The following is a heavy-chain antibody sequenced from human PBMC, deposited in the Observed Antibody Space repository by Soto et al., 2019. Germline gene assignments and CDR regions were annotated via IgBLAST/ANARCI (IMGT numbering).Heavy chain of an antibody. J-gene: IGHJ5*02. Sequence: EVQLVESGGGLVQPGGSLRRSCVASGFTFRAFDMHWVRQVTGKGLEWVSGIGTAFDTYYAGSVKGRFTISRENAKNSFYLQMKSLRAGDTAVYYCARGRSNDFGSSPPRRFDPWGQGTLVSVSS. CDR2: IGTAFDT. CDR1: GFTFRAFD. V-gene: IGHV3-13*01. CDR3: ARGRSNDFGSSPPRRFDP. D-gene: IGHD3-10*01.